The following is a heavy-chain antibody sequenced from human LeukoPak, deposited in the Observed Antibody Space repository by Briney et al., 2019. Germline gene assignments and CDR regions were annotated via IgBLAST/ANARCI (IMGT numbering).Heavy chain of an antibody. CDR2: INPISGGT. V-gene: IGHV1-2*06. Sequence: ASVKVSCKASGYTXTGYYMHRVRQAPGQGLEYMGRINPISGGTVYAQKFQGRVTMTRDTSITTAYMELTRLTSDDTAVYYCARYCSSTSCYSDYWGQGTLVTVSS. CDR3: ARYCSSTSCYSDY. CDR1: GYTXTGYY. D-gene: IGHD2-2*01. J-gene: IGHJ4*02.